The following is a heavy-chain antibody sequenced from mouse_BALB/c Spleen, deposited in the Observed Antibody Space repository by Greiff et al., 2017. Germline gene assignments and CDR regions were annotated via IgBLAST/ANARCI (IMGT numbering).Heavy chain of an antibody. CDR1: GFTFTDYY. J-gene: IGHJ2*01. Sequence: EVQLQQSGGGLVQPGGSLRLSCATSGFTFTDYYMSWVRQPPGKALEWLGFIRNKANGYTTEYSASVKGRFTISRDNSQSILYLQMNTLRAEDSATYYCARGLPYYFDYWGQGTTLTVSS. V-gene: IGHV7-3*02. CDR2: IRNKANGYTT. CDR3: ARGLPYYFDY.